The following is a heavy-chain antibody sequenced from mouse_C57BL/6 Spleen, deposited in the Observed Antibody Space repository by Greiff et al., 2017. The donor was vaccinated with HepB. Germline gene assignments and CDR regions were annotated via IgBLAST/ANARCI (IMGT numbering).Heavy chain of an antibody. CDR2: IYPGDGDT. J-gene: IGHJ4*01. Sequence: VKLVESGAELVKPGASVKISCKASGYAFSSYWMNWVKQRPGKGLEWIGQIYPGDGDTNYNGKFKGKATLTADKSSSTAYMQLSSLTSEDSAVYFCARRTTDAMDYWGQGTSVTVSS. V-gene: IGHV1-80*01. CDR1: GYAFSSYW. CDR3: ARRTTDAMDY. D-gene: IGHD2-13*01.